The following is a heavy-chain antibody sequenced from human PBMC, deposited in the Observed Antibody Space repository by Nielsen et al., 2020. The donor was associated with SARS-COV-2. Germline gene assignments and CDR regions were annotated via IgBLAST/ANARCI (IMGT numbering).Heavy chain of an antibody. CDR3: ARDVSVRVPGSYYYYGMDV. CDR2: IIPILGIA. V-gene: IGHV1-69*04. Sequence: SVKVSCKASGYTFTSYGISWVRQAPGQGLEWMGRIIPILGIANYAQKFQGRVTITADKSTSTAYMELSSLRSEDTAVYYCARDVSVRVPGSYYYYGMDVWGQGTTVTVSS. D-gene: IGHD3-10*01. J-gene: IGHJ6*02. CDR1: GYTFTSYG.